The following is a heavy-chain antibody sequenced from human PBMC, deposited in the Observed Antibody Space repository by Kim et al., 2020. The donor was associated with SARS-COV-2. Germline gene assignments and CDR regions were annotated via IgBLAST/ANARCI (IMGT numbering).Heavy chain of an antibody. CDR3: ARGGLVVINPNFW. D-gene: IGHD3-22*01. Sequence: YADCVKGRFTSSRDNAKHSLYLQMNSLRAEDTSVYYCARGGLVVINPNFWWGQGTLVTVSS. J-gene: IGHJ4*02. V-gene: IGHV3-11*01.